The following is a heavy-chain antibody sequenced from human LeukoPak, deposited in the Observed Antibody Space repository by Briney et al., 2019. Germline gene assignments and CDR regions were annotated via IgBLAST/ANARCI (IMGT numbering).Heavy chain of an antibody. CDR1: GGSFSVYY. CDR2: INHSGST. V-gene: IGHV4-34*01. J-gene: IGHJ4*02. CDR3: ARPSGSSWYSPFDY. Sequence: SETLSLACAVYGGSFSVYYWSWIRQPPGKGLEWIGEINHSGSTNYNPSLKGRVTISVDTSKNQFSLKLSSVTAADTAVYYCARPSGSSWYSPFDYWGQGTLVTVSS. D-gene: IGHD6-13*01.